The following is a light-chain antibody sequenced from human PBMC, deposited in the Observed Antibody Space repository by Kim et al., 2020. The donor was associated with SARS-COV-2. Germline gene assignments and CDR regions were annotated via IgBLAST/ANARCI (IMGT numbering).Light chain of an antibody. CDR1: RSVSNSY. V-gene: IGKV3-20*01. Sequence: PEERATRPGRASRSVSNSYLAWYQKKSGQAPRLSIYGASRRATGIAAGFSGSGSGTDFTLTISRMAPEDFAVYYCKQYGTSPPWTFGKGTKVEIK. J-gene: IGKJ1*01. CDR2: GAS. CDR3: KQYGTSPPWT.